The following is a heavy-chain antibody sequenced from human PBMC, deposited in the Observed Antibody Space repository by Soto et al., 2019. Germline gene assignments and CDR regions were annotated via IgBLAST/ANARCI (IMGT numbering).Heavy chain of an antibody. J-gene: IGHJ6*03. CDR3: ATEGAILSGPGSYYMDV. D-gene: IGHD1-26*01. CDR1: GGSISSGGYY. CDR2: IYYSGST. Sequence: QVQLKESGPGLVKPSQTLSLTCTVSGGSISSGGYYWSWTRQHPGKGLEWYGYIYYSGSTYYNPSLMSRVTVSVDTSKIQCSRKLSSVTAADTAVYLWATEGAILSGPGSYYMDVWGKGTTVSVSS. V-gene: IGHV4-31*03.